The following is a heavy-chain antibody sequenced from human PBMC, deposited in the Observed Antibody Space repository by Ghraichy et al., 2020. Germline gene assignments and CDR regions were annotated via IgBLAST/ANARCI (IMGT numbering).Heavy chain of an antibody. D-gene: IGHD1-1*01. Sequence: GGSLRLSCAASGFIFSGSAVHWVRQASGKGLAWVGRIRSKANSYATEYSASVKGRFTISRDDSKNTAYLQMNSLKTDDTAVYYCTRPYSEGQPGFFRYNNRDGWGQGTTVTVSS. V-gene: IGHV3-73*01. CDR1: GFIFSGSA. CDR2: IRSKANSYAT. J-gene: IGHJ6*02. CDR3: TRPYSEGQPGFFRYNNRDG.